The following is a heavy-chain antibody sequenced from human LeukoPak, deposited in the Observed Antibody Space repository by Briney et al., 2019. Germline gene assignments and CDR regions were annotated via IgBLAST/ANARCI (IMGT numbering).Heavy chain of an antibody. V-gene: IGHV3-7*01. D-gene: IGHD3-10*02. CDR2: IKEDGSEK. CDR1: GLTFSSYW. J-gene: IGHJ6*04. Sequence: GGSLRLSCVVSGLTFSSYWMSWVRQAPGKGLEWVANIKEDGSEKNYVDSVKGRFTISRDNAKNSLYLQMNSLRADDTAVYYCAELGITMIGGVWGKGTTVTISS. CDR3: AELGITMIGGV.